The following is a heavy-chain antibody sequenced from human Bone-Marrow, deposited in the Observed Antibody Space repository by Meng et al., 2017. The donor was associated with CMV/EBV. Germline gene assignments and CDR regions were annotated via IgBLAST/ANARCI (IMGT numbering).Heavy chain of an antibody. J-gene: IGHJ6*01. CDR1: GFTFSDYY. D-gene: IGHD6-6*01. CDR2: ISSSGSTI. V-gene: IGHV3-11*01. Sequence: GGSLRLSCAASGFTFSDYYMSWIRQAPGKGLEWVSYISSSGSTIYYADSVKGRFTISRDNAKNSLYLQMNSLRAEDTALYYCGREYIAVREYHYGMDVWGRGTTVTVSS. CDR3: GREYIAVREYHYGMDV.